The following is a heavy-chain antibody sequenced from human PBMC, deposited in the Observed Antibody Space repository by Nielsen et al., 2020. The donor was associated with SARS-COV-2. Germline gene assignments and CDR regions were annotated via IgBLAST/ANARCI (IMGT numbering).Heavy chain of an antibody. CDR2: ISSNTGSYT. CDR1: GFAFSDFY. J-gene: IGHJ2*01. V-gene: IGHV3-11*03. Sequence: GALRLSCAASGFAFSDFYMTWIRQAPGKGLEWVSYISSNTGSYTNYADSVKGRFTISRDNAKASLYLQLDSLRPEDTAVYYCARFRSGGYWYFDVWGRGTLVTVSS. CDR3: ARFRSGGYWYFDV. D-gene: IGHD3-3*01.